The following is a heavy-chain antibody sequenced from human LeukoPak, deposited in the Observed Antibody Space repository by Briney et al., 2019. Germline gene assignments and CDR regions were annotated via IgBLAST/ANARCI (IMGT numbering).Heavy chain of an antibody. J-gene: IGHJ4*02. D-gene: IGHD3-10*01. CDR2: ISNGGSTT. CDR3: ARDPSGRASHLDY. CDR1: GFTFSSYE. V-gene: IGHV3-48*03. Sequence: PGGSLRLSCAASGFTFSSYEMNWFRQAPGKGLEWVAYISNGGSTTYYADSVRGRFTISRDNAKNSMCLQMNSLRDEDMAVYYCARDPSGRASHLDYWGQGTLVTVSS.